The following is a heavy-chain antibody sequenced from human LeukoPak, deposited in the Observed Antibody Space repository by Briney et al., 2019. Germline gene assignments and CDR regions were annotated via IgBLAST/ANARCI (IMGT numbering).Heavy chain of an antibody. CDR1: GFTFSSYD. D-gene: IGHD3-22*01. CDR3: ARDFRYYDTSGYTH. CDR2: ISGSGATT. J-gene: IGHJ4*02. V-gene: IGHV3-23*01. Sequence: PGGSLRLSCAASGFTFSSYDMSWVRQAPGKGLEWLSAISGSGATTYYADSVKGRFTISRDNARNSLYLQMNSLRAEDTAVYYCARDFRYYDTSGYTHWGQGTLVTVSS.